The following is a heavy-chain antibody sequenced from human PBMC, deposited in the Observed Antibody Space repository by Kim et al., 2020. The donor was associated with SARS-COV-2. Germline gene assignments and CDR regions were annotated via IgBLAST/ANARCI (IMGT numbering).Heavy chain of an antibody. CDR1: GGSISSSSYY. CDR2: IYYSGST. CDR3: ARLFVVPTSGYSSSWYEY. Sequence: SETLSLTCTVSGGSISSSSYYWGWIRQPPGKGLEWIGSIYYSGSTYYNPSLKSRVTISVDTSKSQFSLKLSSVTAADTAVYYCARLFVVPTSGYSSSWYEYWGQGTLVTVSS. D-gene: IGHD6-13*01. J-gene: IGHJ4*02. V-gene: IGHV4-39*01.